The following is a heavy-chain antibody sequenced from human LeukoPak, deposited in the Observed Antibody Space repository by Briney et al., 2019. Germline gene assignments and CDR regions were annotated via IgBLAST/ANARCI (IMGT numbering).Heavy chain of an antibody. CDR3: AKGVGATNLFDY. V-gene: IGHV3-23*01. D-gene: IGHD1-26*01. J-gene: IGHJ4*02. CDR2: VTASGVKT. Sequence: GGSLRLSCVASGFNFTSYAMSWVRQAPGRGLEWLSGVTASGVKTYYADSVKGRFTISRDNSKDTLYLQMTRLRPEDTAVYYCAKGVGATNLFDYWGQGTLVTVSS. CDR1: GFNFTSYA.